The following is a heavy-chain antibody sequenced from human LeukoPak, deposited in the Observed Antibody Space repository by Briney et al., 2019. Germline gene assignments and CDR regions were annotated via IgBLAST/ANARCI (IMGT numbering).Heavy chain of an antibody. J-gene: IGHJ6*02. D-gene: IGHD4-17*01. Sequence: PSETLSLTCTVSGVSISSYYWSWIRQPPGKGLEWIGYIYYSGSTNYNPSLKSRVTISVDTSKNQFSLKLGSVTAADTAVYYCARGATVTTDYYYGMDVWGQGTTVTVSS. V-gene: IGHV4-59*01. CDR2: IYYSGST. CDR3: ARGATVTTDYYYGMDV. CDR1: GVSISSYY.